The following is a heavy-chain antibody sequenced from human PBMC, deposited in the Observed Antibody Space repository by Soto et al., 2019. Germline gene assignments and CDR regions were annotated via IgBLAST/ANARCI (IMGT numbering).Heavy chain of an antibody. Sequence: GESLKISCKGSGYSFNSYWIAWVRQMPGKGLEWMGIIYPGDSDTRYSPSFQGQVTISADKSISTAYLQWSSLKASDTAMYYCARSSSGYSSGLLYWGQGTLVTVSS. D-gene: IGHD6-19*01. CDR1: GYSFNSYW. CDR3: ARSSSGYSSGLLY. V-gene: IGHV5-51*01. CDR2: IYPGDSDT. J-gene: IGHJ4*02.